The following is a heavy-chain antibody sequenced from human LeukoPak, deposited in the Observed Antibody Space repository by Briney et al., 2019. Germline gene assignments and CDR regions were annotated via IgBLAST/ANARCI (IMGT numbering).Heavy chain of an antibody. J-gene: IGHJ4*02. CDR3: ARGHRRYDSSGYFSY. CDR1: GGSFSVYY. V-gene: IGHV4-34*01. CDR2: INHSGST. Sequence: SETLSLTCAVYGGSFSVYYWSWIRQPPGKGLEWIGEINHSGSTNYNPSLKSRVTISVDTSKNQFSLKLSSVTAADTAVYYCARGHRRYDSSGYFSYWGQGTLVTVSS. D-gene: IGHD3-22*01.